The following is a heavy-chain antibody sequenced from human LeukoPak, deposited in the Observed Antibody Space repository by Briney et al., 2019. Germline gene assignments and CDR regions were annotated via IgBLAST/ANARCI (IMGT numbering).Heavy chain of an antibody. J-gene: IGHJ6*02. V-gene: IGHV1-2*02. D-gene: IGHD3-16*01. CDR2: INPNSGGT. CDR3: ARGGTWGDYYYGMDV. Sequence: ASVKVSCKASGYTFTGYYMHWVRQAPGQGLEWMGWINPNSGGTNYAQKFQGRVTMTRGTSISTAYMELSRLRSDDTAVYYCARGGTWGDYYYGMDVWGQGTTVTVSS. CDR1: GYTFTGYY.